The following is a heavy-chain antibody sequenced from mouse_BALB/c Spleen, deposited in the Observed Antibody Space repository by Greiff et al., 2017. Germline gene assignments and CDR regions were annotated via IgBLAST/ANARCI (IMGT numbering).Heavy chain of an antibody. Sequence: QVQLKQSGAELARPGASVKLSCKASGYTFTDYYINWVKQRTGQGLEWIGEIYPGSGNTYYNEKFKGKATLTADKSSSTAYMQLSSLTSEDSAVYFCAREPSYWGQGTLVTVSA. CDR1: GYTFTDYY. CDR3: AREPSY. CDR2: IYPGSGNT. J-gene: IGHJ3*01. V-gene: IGHV1-77*01.